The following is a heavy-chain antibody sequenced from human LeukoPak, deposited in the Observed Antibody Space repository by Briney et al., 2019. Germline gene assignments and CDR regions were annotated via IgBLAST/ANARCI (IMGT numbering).Heavy chain of an antibody. CDR1: GFTFSSYN. V-gene: IGHV3-21*01. J-gene: IGHJ4*02. D-gene: IGHD6-19*01. CDR3: ARKVSGWYYNYFDY. CDR2: ITSSSSCI. Sequence: GGSLRLSCAASGFTFSSYNMNWVRQAPGKGLEWVSSITSSSSCIYYADSVKGRFTISRDNAKNSLYLQMNSLRAEDTAVYYCARKVSGWYYNYFDYWGQGTLVTVSS.